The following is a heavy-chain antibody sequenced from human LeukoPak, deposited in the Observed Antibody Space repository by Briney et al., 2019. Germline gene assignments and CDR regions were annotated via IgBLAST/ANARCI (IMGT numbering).Heavy chain of an antibody. D-gene: IGHD3-10*01. Sequence: GGSLRLSCAASGFTVSSNYMSWVRQAPGKGMEWVSVIYSGGSTYYADSVKGRFTIPRDNSKNTLYLQMNSLRAEDTAVYYCARDQRNTYYGFRYWGQGTLVTVSS. V-gene: IGHV3-66*02. CDR3: ARDQRNTYYGFRY. CDR2: IYSGGST. J-gene: IGHJ4*02. CDR1: GFTVSSNY.